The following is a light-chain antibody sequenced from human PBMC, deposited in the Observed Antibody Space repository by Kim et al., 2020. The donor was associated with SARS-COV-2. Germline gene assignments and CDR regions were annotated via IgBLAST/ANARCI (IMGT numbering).Light chain of an antibody. V-gene: IGLV3-21*02. CDR2: DDS. Sequence: SYELTQPPSVSVAPGQTARISCGGNNIGSEVVHWYQQKPGQAPVLVVYDDSDRPSGIPARFSVSNSGNTATLTISRVDAGDEADSYFQLWVSSCVFGGGT. J-gene: IGLJ2*01. CDR1: NIGSEV. CDR3: QLWVSSCV.